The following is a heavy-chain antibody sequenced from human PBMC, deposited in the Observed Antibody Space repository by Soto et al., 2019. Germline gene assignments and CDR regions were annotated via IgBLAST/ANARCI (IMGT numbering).Heavy chain of an antibody. CDR2: ISYDGSNK. Sequence: QVQMVESGGGVVQPGRSLRLSCAASGFTFSSYAMQWVRQAPGKGLEWVAVISYDGSNKYYADSVKGRFTISRGNSKNRLYLQMNSLRADETAVYYCAREGERYYDSSWVGHLDAFDIWGQGTMASVSS. V-gene: IGHV3-30-3*01. CDR1: GFTFSSYA. J-gene: IGHJ3*02. CDR3: AREGERYYDSSWVGHLDAFDI. D-gene: IGHD3-22*01.